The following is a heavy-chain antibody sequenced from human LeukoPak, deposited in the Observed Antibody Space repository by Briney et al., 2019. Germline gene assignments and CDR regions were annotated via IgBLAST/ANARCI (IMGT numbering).Heavy chain of an antibody. J-gene: IGHJ4*02. V-gene: IGHV3-33*01. CDR3: ARVRYISGWYVDY. CDR2: IWYDASKE. Sequence: GGSLRLSCVASGFTFSSFGMHWVRQAPGKGLEWVAVIWYDASKEYYADSVKGRFTISRDNAKNTVYLQMNSLRAEDTAIYSCARVRYISGWYVDYWGQGTLVTVSS. D-gene: IGHD6-19*01. CDR1: GFTFSSFG.